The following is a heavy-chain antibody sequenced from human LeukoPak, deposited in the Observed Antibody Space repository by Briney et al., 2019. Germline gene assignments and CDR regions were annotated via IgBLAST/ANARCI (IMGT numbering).Heavy chain of an antibody. CDR2: INPNSGGT. J-gene: IGHJ4*02. D-gene: IGHD3-22*01. Sequence: ASVKVSCKASGYTFTCYYMHWVRQAPGQGLEWMGWINPNSGGTNYAQKFQGRVTMTRDTSISTAYMELSRLRSDDTAVYYCARVYYDSSGYSDYWGQGTLVTVSS. V-gene: IGHV1-2*02. CDR1: GYTFTCYY. CDR3: ARVYYDSSGYSDY.